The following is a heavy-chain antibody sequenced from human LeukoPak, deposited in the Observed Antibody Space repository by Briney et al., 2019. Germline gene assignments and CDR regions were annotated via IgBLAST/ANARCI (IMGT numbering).Heavy chain of an antibody. CDR3: ARGSYSSGWYADY. V-gene: IGHV4-61*01. CDR1: GGSISSGSYY. D-gene: IGHD6-19*01. Sequence: SETLSLTCTVSGGSISSGSYYWSWIRQPPGKGLEWIGYISYSGSINYNPSLKSRATISVDSSKNQFSLKLSSVTAADTAVYYCARGSYSSGWYADYWGQGTLVTVSS. CDR2: ISYSGSI. J-gene: IGHJ4*02.